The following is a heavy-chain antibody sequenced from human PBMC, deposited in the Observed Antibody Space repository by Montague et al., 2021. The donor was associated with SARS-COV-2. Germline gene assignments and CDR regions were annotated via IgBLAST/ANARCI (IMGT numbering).Heavy chain of an antibody. CDR2: INHTGAT. D-gene: IGHD3-22*01. CDR3: ARGLIRINMAVVIFIGGQYWFDS. Sequence: SETLSLTCAVYGGSFSGYYWSWIRQPPGKGLEWIGEINHTGATNHNPSLKSRVTLSMDTSKNQFSLNLKSVTAADTAVYYCARGLIRINMAVVIFIGGQYWFDSWGQGTLVTVTS. CDR1: GGSFSGYY. V-gene: IGHV4-34*01. J-gene: IGHJ5*01.